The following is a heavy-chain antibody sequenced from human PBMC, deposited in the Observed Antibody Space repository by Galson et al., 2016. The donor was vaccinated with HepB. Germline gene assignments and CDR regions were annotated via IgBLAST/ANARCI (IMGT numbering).Heavy chain of an antibody. Sequence: SLRLSCAASGFTFSDYYMSWIRQAPGKGLEWVSYISRGGATINYADSVKGRFTMSRDNAKSSLSLQMNSLRAEDTAIYYCARNRYNYNYGIDSWGQGTLVTVSS. V-gene: IGHV3-11*01. CDR1: GFTFSDYY. J-gene: IGHJ4*02. D-gene: IGHD5-18*01. CDR2: ISRGGATI. CDR3: ARNRYNYNYGIDS.